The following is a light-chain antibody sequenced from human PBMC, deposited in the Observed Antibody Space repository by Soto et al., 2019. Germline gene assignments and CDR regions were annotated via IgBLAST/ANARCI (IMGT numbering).Light chain of an antibody. V-gene: IGLV2-14*01. Sequence: QSVLTQPASVSGSPGQSITISCTGTSSDVGGYNYVSWYQQHPGKAPKLMIYDVSSRPSGVSNRFSGSKSGNTASLTISGLQAEDEADYYCSSYTSSSPLVFGGGTQLTVL. CDR2: DVS. CDR3: SSYTSSSPLV. CDR1: SSDVGGYNY. J-gene: IGLJ2*01.